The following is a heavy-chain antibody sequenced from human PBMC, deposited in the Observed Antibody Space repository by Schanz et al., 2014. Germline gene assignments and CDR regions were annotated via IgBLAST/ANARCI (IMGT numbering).Heavy chain of an antibody. J-gene: IGHJ3*02. Sequence: QVQLVQSGAEVKKPGSSVKVSCKASGYTFTDYGVIWVRQAPGQGLEWMGWISTSNGNTNYIQKLQGRVTMTTDTSTGTAYMELRSLRSDDTALYYCTRGGYSYALSAFDIWGQGTMXTVSS. CDR1: GYTFTDYG. CDR2: ISTSNGNT. CDR3: TRGGYSYALSAFDI. V-gene: IGHV1-18*01. D-gene: IGHD5-18*01.